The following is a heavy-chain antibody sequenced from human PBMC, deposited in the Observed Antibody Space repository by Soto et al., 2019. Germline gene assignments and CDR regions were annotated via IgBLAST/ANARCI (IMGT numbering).Heavy chain of an antibody. J-gene: IGHJ5*02. CDR2: INAGNGNT. CDR1: GGTFSSYA. V-gene: IGHV1-3*01. Sequence: ASVKVSCKASGGTFSSYAISWVRQAPGQRLEWMGWINAGNGNTKYSQKFQGRVTITRDTSASTAYMELSSLRSEDTAVYYCARAHYDIWTGYSLTGLDPWGKGTLVTVSS. CDR3: ARAHYDIWTGYSLTGLDP. D-gene: IGHD3-9*01.